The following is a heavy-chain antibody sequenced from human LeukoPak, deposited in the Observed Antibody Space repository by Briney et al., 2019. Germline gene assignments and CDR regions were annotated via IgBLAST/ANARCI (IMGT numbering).Heavy chain of an antibody. D-gene: IGHD1-26*01. CDR2: ISGDGSNT. CDR1: GFTLDNYA. V-gene: IGHV3-43*02. CDR3: AKVRYRGSYFEY. J-gene: IGHJ4*02. Sequence: GRSLRLSCAVSGFTLDNYAMHWVRQAPGKGLEWVSLISGDGSNTYYADSVKGRFTISRDNSKNSLYLQMNSLRTEDTALYYCAKVRYRGSYFEYWGQGTLVTVSS.